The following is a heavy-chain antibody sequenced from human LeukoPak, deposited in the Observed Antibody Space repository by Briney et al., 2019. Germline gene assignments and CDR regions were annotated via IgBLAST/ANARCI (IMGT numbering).Heavy chain of an antibody. CDR3: ARDLGEYSSSSSAYWFDP. V-gene: IGHV1-2*02. Sequence: ASVKASCKASGYTFTGYYMHWVRQAPGQGLEWMGWINPNSGGTNYAQKFQGRVTMTRDTSISTAYMELSRLRSDDTAVYYCARDLGEYSSSSSAYWFDPWGQGTLVTASS. CDR2: INPNSGGT. CDR1: GYTFTGYY. D-gene: IGHD6-6*01. J-gene: IGHJ5*02.